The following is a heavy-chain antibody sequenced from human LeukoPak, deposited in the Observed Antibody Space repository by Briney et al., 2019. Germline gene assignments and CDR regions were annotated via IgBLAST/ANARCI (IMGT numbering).Heavy chain of an antibody. CDR2: INHSGST. CDR3: ARAHQINLDY. V-gene: IGHV4-34*01. CDR1: GFTFSSYA. J-gene: IGHJ4*02. Sequence: GSLRLSCAASGFTFSSYAMSWVRQAPGKGLEWIGEINHSGSTNYNPSLKSRVTISVDTSKNQFSLKLSSVTAADTAVYYCARAHQINLDYWGQGTLVTVSS.